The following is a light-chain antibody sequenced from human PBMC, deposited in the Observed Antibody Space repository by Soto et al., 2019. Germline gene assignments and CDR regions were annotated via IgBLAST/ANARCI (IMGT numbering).Light chain of an antibody. Sequence: IQMTQSPSSLSASVGDRVTITCRASQTINTYLNWYQQKPGKAPSLLIYTSSNLQSGVPSRFSGSGSGTDFTLTISSLQPEDSATYYCQQSYSFPRTFGQGTKVEFK. V-gene: IGKV1-39*01. CDR2: TSS. CDR1: QTINTY. CDR3: QQSYSFPRT. J-gene: IGKJ1*01.